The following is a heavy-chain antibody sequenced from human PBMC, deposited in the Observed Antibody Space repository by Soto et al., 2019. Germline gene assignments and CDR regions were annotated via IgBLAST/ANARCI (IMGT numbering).Heavy chain of an antibody. CDR1: GFTFSNYA. Sequence: GGSLRLSCAASGFTFSNYAMHWVRQAPGKGLEWVALTSYDGNNEYYTDSVKGRFTISRDNSKNTLFLQMNSPRPEDTAVYYCAKDKGVFNWATSYFDYWGQGALVTVSS. CDR2: TSYDGNNE. D-gene: IGHD1-1*01. J-gene: IGHJ4*02. CDR3: AKDKGVFNWATSYFDY. V-gene: IGHV3-30*18.